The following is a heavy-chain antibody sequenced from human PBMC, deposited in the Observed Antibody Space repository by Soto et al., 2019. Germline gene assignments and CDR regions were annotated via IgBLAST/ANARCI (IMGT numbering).Heavy chain of an antibody. Sequence: GQSPNISYKTSRNQFGTNSNAHQRQNPGKALQRMGAIYPDHSDTRYSPSFQRQLTISVDKSTDTAYMQWHRLKPPDLAVYYCARAEGRYFYDARGYYSHWGQGSLVTDS. CDR1: RNQFGTNS. CDR3: ARAEGRYFYDARGYYSH. D-gene: IGHD3-3*01. V-gene: IGHV5-51*01. J-gene: IGHJ4*02. CDR2: IYPDHSDT.